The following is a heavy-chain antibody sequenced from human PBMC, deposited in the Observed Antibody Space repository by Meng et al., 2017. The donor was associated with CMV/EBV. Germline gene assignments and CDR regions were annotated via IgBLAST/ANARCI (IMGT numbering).Heavy chain of an antibody. J-gene: IGHJ4*02. CDR3: ARGFRLWRFGGVIASNLDY. V-gene: IGHV3-20*04. D-gene: IGHD3-16*02. CDR2: INWNGGST. CDR1: GFTFDDYG. Sequence: GGSLRLSCAASGFTFDDYGMSWVRQAPGKGLEWVSGINWNGGSTGYADSVKGRFTISRDNAKNSLYLQMNSLRAEATALYYCARGFRLWRFGGVIASNLDYWGQGTLVTVSS.